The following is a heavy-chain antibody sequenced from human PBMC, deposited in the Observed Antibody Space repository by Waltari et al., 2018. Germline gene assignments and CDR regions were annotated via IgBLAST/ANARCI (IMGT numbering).Heavy chain of an antibody. CDR1: GYTFTSYY. J-gene: IGHJ4*02. Sequence: QVQLVQSGAEVKKPGASVKVSCKASGYTFTSYYMHWVRQAPGQGLEWMGIINPSGGSTSYAQKFQGRVTMTRDTSTSTVYMELSSLRSEDTAVYYCARDYQGGDFWSALRIDYWGQGTLVTVSS. D-gene: IGHD3-3*01. CDR2: INPSGGST. CDR3: ARDYQGGDFWSALRIDY. V-gene: IGHV1-46*01.